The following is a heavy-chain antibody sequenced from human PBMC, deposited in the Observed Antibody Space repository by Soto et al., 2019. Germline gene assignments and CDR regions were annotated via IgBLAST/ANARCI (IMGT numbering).Heavy chain of an antibody. CDR3: ARGPGRAEAGKFDY. CDR2: IYYIGST. Sequence: SETLSLTCTVSGGSISSFYWSWIRQSPGKGLEWIGYIYYIGSTNFNPSLKSRVTISLDMSKNQFSLKLSSVTAADTAAYFCARGPGRAEAGKFDYWGQGTLVTVSS. V-gene: IGHV4-59*01. CDR1: GGSISSFY. D-gene: IGHD6-19*01. J-gene: IGHJ4*02.